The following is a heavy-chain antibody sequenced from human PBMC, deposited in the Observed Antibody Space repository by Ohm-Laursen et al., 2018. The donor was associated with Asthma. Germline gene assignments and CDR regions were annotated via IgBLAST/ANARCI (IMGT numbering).Heavy chain of an antibody. J-gene: IGHJ4*02. Sequence: LSLTCGASGFTFSNYNMIWVRQAPGKGLDWVSSITTGSSTIYYADSVRGRFTVSTDKVTNSLYLQINSLRPEDTAVYYCAAWGPRIYWGQGTLVTASS. CDR1: GFTFSNYN. CDR3: AAWGPRIY. D-gene: IGHD3-16*01. CDR2: ITTGSSTI. V-gene: IGHV3-48*01.